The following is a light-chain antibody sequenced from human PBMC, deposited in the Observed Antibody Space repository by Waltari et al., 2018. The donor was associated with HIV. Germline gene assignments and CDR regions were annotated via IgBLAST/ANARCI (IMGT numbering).Light chain of an antibody. J-gene: IGLJ2*01. CDR1: KLGHKY. Sequence: SYELTQPPSVSVSPGQTASITCSGNKLGHKYVSWYQQKPGQSPVLVIYQDTKRPSGIPERFSGSNSGNTATLTISGTQAMDEADYYCQAWDSSTAVFVGGTKLTVL. V-gene: IGLV3-1*01. CDR3: QAWDSSTAV. CDR2: QDT.